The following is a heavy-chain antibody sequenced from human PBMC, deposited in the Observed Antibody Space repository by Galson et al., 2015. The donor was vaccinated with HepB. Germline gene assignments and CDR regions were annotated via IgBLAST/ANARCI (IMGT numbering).Heavy chain of an antibody. J-gene: IGHJ3*02. CDR1: GFSFSDSY. V-gene: IGHV3-11*06. Sequence: SLRLSCAASGFSFSDSYMSWIRQAPGKGLECISYISSSSRYRHYAASVEGRFTISRDNVKNALFLQMNSLRVDDTAIYYCARESAGRRAFDIWGQGTLVTVSS. CDR3: ARESAGRRAFDI. D-gene: IGHD5-24*01. CDR2: ISSSSRYR.